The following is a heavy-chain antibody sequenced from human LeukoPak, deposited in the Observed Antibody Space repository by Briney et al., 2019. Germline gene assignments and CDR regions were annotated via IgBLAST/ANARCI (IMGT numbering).Heavy chain of an antibody. D-gene: IGHD1-1*01. V-gene: IGHV3-53*01. CDR2: LYSGCSE. Sequence: SGGSLRLSCAASGFIVSSNYMNCVREAPGKGLEWIAVLYSGCSEYYADSVKGRFTISRVNSKNTLYLQIYSLRAEDTAIYYCARDSETETGWYYYGMDVWGQGTTVTVSS. CDR3: ARDSETETGWYYYGMDV. J-gene: IGHJ6*02. CDR1: GFIVSSNY.